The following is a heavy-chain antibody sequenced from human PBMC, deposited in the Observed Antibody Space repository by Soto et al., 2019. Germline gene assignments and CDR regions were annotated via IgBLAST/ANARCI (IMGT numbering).Heavy chain of an antibody. CDR2: INPSGGST. D-gene: IGHD4-17*01. CDR1: GYTFTSYY. CDR3: ARVLTTVTTPWFDP. Sequence: ASVKVSCKASGYTFTSYYMHWVRQAPGQGLEWMGIINPSGGSTSYAQKFQGRVTITRDTSASTAYMELSSLRSEDTAVYYCARVLTTVTTPWFDPWGQGTLVTVSS. V-gene: IGHV1-46*01. J-gene: IGHJ5*02.